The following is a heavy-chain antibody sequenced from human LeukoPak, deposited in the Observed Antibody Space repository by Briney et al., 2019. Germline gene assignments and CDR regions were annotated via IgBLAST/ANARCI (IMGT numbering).Heavy chain of an antibody. J-gene: IGHJ4*02. CDR2: IKSKTDGGTT. CDR1: GFTFSNAW. D-gene: IGHD6-13*01. CDR3: TTDSSSWLGVFDY. Sequence: GGSLRLSCAASGFTFSNAWMSWVRQAPGKGLEWVGRIKSKTDGGTTDYAAPVKGRFTISRDDSKNTLYLQMNSLKTEDTAVCYCTTDSSSWLGVFDYWGQGTLVTVSS. V-gene: IGHV3-15*01.